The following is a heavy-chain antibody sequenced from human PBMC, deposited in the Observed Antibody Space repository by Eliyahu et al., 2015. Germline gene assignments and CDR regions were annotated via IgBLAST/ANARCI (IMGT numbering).Heavy chain of an antibody. CDR2: IGANGDT. J-gene: IGHJ4*02. CDR3: AKDGRPKFGVVRRSVLXYLSD. Sequence: EVQLMESGGGLVQPGGSLRLSCAGSGFLFXSNPMXWVRQAPGKGLEWVSTIGANGDTYYADSVRGRFAISKDTTDNSLHLQMNDLRAEDTAIYYCAKDGRPKFGVVRRSVLXYLSDWGQGTLVTVSS. CDR1: GFLFXSNP. D-gene: IGHD3-3*01. V-gene: IGHV3-23*01.